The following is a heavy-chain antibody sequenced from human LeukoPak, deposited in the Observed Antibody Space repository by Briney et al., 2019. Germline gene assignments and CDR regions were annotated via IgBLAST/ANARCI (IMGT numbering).Heavy chain of an antibody. J-gene: IGHJ6*02. Sequence: GGSLTLSCAASGFTFSSYWMSWVGQAPGKGLEGVANIKQDGSEKYYVDSVKGRFTISRHNAKNSLYLQMNSLRAEDTAVYYCARKLVVVPAAIPSRSTYYYYYGMDVWGQGTTVTVSS. CDR1: GFTFSSYW. CDR3: ARKLVVVPAAIPSRSTYYYYYGMDV. CDR2: IKQDGSEK. V-gene: IGHV3-7*01. D-gene: IGHD2-2*02.